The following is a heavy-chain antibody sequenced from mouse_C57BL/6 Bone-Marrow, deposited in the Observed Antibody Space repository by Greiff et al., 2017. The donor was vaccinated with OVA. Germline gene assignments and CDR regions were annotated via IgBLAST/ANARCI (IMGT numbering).Heavy chain of an antibody. CDR2: IDPSDSYT. CDR1: GYTFTSYW. D-gene: IGHD2-1*01. CDR3: AREDYYGNPYYFDY. Sequence: QVQLQQPGAELVKPGASVKLSCKASGYTFTSYWMQWVKQRPGQGLEWIGKIDPSDSYTNYNQKFKGKATLTVDTSSSTAYMQLSSLTSEDSAVYYCAREDYYGNPYYFDYWGQGTTLTVSS. J-gene: IGHJ2*01. V-gene: IGHV1-50*01.